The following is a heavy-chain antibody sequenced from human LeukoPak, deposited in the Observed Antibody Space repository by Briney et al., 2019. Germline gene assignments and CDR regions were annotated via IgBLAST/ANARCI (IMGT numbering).Heavy chain of an antibody. CDR2: IYYSGST. V-gene: IGHV4-59*08. Sequence: KASETLSLTCTVSGGSISSYYWSWIRQPPGKGLEWIGYIYYSGSTNYNPSLKSRVTISVDTSKNQFSLRLSSVTAADTAVYYCARGVAVAANWFDPWGQGTLVTVSS. D-gene: IGHD6-19*01. J-gene: IGHJ5*02. CDR1: GGSISSYY. CDR3: ARGVAVAANWFDP.